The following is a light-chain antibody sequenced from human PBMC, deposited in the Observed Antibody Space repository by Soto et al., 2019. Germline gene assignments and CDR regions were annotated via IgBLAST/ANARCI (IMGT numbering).Light chain of an antibody. V-gene: IGLV1-44*01. J-gene: IGLJ3*02. CDR2: SNN. CDR1: SSNIGSNT. Sequence: QPVLTQPPSASGTPGQRGTISCSGSSSNIGSNTVNWYQQLPGTAPKLLIYSNNQRPSGVPDRFSGSKSGTSASLAIRGLQSEDEADYYCAAWDDSLNVWVFGGGTKRTVL. CDR3: AAWDDSLNVWV.